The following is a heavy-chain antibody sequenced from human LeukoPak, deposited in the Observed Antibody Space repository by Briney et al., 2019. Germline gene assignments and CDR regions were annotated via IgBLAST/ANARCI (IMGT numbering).Heavy chain of an antibody. Sequence: GGSLRLSGAASGFGFSNYAMSWVRQAPGKGLGWVSAISGGGGTTYYTDSVKGRFTISRDNSKNTLYLQMNSLRAEDTAVYYCAKDLSGGYDYFDYWGQGTLVTVSS. J-gene: IGHJ4*02. CDR1: GFGFSNYA. CDR2: ISGGGGTT. CDR3: AKDLSGGYDYFDY. V-gene: IGHV3-23*01. D-gene: IGHD5-12*01.